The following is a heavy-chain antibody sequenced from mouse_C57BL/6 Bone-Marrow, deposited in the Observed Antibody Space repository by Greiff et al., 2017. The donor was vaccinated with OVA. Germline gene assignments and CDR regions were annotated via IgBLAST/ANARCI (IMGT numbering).Heavy chain of an antibody. D-gene: IGHD2-1*01. Sequence: VKLVESGPELVKPGASVKLSCKASGFTFTSYDINWVKQMPGQGLEWIGWIYPSDGSTKYNAKFKGKATLTVDTSSSTAYMELHSLTSEDSAVYFFAKIYYGNYGLQFAHWGQGTTLTVSS. CDR3: AKIYYGNYGLQFAH. J-gene: IGHJ2*01. CDR1: GFTFTSYD. CDR2: IYPSDGST. V-gene: IGHV1-85*01.